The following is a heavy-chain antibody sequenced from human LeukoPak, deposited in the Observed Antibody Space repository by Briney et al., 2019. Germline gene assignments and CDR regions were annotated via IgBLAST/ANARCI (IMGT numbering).Heavy chain of an antibody. J-gene: IGHJ4*02. D-gene: IGHD3-22*01. CDR1: GVSFGGYF. V-gene: IGHV4-34*01. CDR3: ARGPPLAYYGTGGYYFFDY. Sequence: TSETLSLTCSAYGVSFGGYFWSWIRQPPGVGLEWIGEVNHSGSTNYNPSLKSRVTISVDTSRTQFSLNLRSVTAADTAVYYCARGPPLAYYGTGGYYFFDYWGQGILVTVSP. CDR2: VNHSGST.